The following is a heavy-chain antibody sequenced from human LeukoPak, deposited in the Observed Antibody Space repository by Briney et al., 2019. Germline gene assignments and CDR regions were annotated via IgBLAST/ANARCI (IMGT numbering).Heavy chain of an antibody. V-gene: IGHV3-30*03. CDR2: ISYEGSNK. Sequence: GGSLRLSCAASGVTFSSSGMQCGRQAPGKGLEWVAVISYEGSNKYYADSVKGRFTISRDNSKNTLYLQMHSLRAEDTAVYYCARVMGRLQWFGVSAIYGIDVWGQGTTVTVSS. CDR1: GVTFSSSG. J-gene: IGHJ6*01. D-gene: IGHD3-10*01. CDR3: ARVMGRLQWFGVSAIYGIDV.